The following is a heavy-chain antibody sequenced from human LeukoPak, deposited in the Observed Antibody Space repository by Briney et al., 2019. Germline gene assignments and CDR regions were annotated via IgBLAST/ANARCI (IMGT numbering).Heavy chain of an antibody. CDR2: IYASGSP. CDR3: ARVPGGWYDKYYFDY. Sequence: SETLSLTCTVSSGSMSSYYWSWIRQPAGKGLEWIGRIYASGSPNYNPSLKSRVTISVDTSKNQFSLKLSSVTAADTAVYYCARVPGGWYDKYYFDYWGQGTLVTVSS. CDR1: SGSMSSYY. J-gene: IGHJ4*02. D-gene: IGHD6-19*01. V-gene: IGHV4-4*07.